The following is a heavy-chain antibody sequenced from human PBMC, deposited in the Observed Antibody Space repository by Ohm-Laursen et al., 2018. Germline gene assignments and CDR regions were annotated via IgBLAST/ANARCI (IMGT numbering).Heavy chain of an antibody. V-gene: IGHV4-61*08. Sequence: GTLSLTCTVSGASVTSGGYYWSWIRQSPGKELEWIGYIYYGGSSNYKSSLKSRATVSVDTSKNQFSLKLSSVTAADTAVYYCAREIMSSAYYYDTWGQGTLVTVSS. CDR1: GASVTSGGYY. CDR3: AREIMSSAYYYDT. J-gene: IGHJ4*02. CDR2: IYYGGSS. D-gene: IGHD3-16*01.